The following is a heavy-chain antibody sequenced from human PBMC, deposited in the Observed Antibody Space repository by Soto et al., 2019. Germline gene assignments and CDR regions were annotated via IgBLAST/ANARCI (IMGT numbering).Heavy chain of an antibody. Sequence: SENLSLTCTVSGGSISSGDYYWSWIRQPPGKGLEWIGYIYYSGSTYYNPSLKSRVTISVDTSKNQFSLKLSSVTAADTALYYCARAFLPCSSTSCNNPYYYYYGMDVWGQGTTVTVSS. CDR1: GGSISSGDYY. D-gene: IGHD2-2*02. J-gene: IGHJ6*02. V-gene: IGHV4-30-4*01. CDR2: IYYSGST. CDR3: ARAFLPCSSTSCNNPYYYYYGMDV.